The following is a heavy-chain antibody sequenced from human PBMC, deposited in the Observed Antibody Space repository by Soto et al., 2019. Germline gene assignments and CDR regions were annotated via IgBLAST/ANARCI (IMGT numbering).Heavy chain of an antibody. D-gene: IGHD3-10*01. J-gene: IGHJ6*02. CDR1: GGSISGYY. Sequence: SETLSLTCTVSGGSISGYYWSWIRQAPGKGLEWVGEIYHSGSTNYNPSLKSRVTISVDKSKNQFSLKLSSVTAADTAVYYCARRCGRFGALSSYYYSGMDVWGQGTTVTVS. V-gene: IGHV4-59*12. CDR2: IYHSGST. CDR3: ARRCGRFGALSSYYYSGMDV.